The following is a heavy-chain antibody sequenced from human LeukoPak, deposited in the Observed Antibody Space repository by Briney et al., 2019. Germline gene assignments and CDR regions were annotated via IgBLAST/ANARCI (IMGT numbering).Heavy chain of an antibody. CDR1: GGSFSGYY. CDR3: ATHRRSGSGGSENAFEI. CDR2: IYDSGTT. V-gene: IGHV4-34*01. J-gene: IGHJ3*02. Sequence: PSETLSLTCAVYGGSFSGYYWDWIRQAPGKGLEWIGNIYDSGTTHYNPSLKSRVTISGDTSKNQFSLKLNSVPAADTAIYYCATHRRSGSGGSENAFEIWGQGTMVTVSS. D-gene: IGHD5-12*01.